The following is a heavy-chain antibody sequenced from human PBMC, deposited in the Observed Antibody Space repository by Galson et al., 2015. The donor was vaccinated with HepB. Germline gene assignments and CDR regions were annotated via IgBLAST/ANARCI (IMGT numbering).Heavy chain of an antibody. J-gene: IGHJ4*02. D-gene: IGHD6-19*01. CDR1: GFTFHTKS. CDR3: AKDWQWLTDY. Sequence: SLRLSCAASGFTFHTKSMRWVRQAPGKGLEWLAIISSDSSIVYYADSVRGRFTISRDNSKNTLYLQMNSLRIEDTAVYYCAKDWQWLTDYWGQGTLVTVSS. CDR2: ISSDSSIV. V-gene: IGHV3-30-3*01.